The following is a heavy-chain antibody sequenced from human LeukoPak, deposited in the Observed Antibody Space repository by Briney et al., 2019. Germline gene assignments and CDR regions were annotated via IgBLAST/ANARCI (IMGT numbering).Heavy chain of an antibody. D-gene: IGHD6-19*01. CDR3: ARVDSSGCVN. V-gene: IGHV3-74*01. Sequence: QSGGSLRLSCAASGFTFSTYWMYWVRQAPGKGPVWVSRINSDGSGTVYADPVKGRFTISRDNAKNTLYLQMNSLRAEDTAIYYCARVDSSGCVNWGQGTLVTVSS. CDR2: INSDGSGT. J-gene: IGHJ4*02. CDR1: GFTFSTYW.